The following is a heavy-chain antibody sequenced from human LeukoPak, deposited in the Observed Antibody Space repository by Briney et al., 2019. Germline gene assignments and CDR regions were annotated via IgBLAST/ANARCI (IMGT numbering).Heavy chain of an antibody. CDR3: AKEKYGDYEPRGAFDI. V-gene: IGHV3-9*01. D-gene: IGHD4-17*01. CDR1: GFTFDDYA. J-gene: IGHJ3*02. CDR2: ISWNSGSI. Sequence: PGGSLRLSCAASGFTFDDYAMHWVRQAPGKGLEWVSGISWNSGSIGYADSVKGRFTISRDNAKNSLYLQMNSLRAEDTALYYCAKEKYGDYEPRGAFDIWGRGTMVTVSS.